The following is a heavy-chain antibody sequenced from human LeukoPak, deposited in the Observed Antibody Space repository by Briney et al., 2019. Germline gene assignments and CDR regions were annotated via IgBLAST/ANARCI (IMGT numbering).Heavy chain of an antibody. V-gene: IGHV3-21*01. D-gene: IGHD5-18*01. Sequence: PGGSLRLSCAASGFTFSSYSMNWVRQAPGKGLEWVSSISSSSSYIYYADSVKGRFTISRDNAKNSLYLQMNSLRAEDTAVYYCARPHTANHALYYYYYGMDVWGHGTTVTVSS. CDR1: GFTFSSYS. CDR2: ISSSSSYI. J-gene: IGHJ6*02. CDR3: ARPHTANHALYYYYYGMDV.